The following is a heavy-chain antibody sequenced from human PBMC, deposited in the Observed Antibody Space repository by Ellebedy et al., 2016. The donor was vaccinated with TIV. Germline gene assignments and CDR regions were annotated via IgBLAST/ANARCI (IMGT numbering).Heavy chain of an antibody. D-gene: IGHD3-10*01. J-gene: IGHJ4*02. CDR3: ARVVRVQTFYFDF. Sequence: SETLSLXXAVSGGSVNTYDYFWSWIRQSPGKGLEWLGYIYLNGDTNYNPSLGSRVTISIDTSNNLFSLRLSSVTATDTALYYCARVVRVQTFYFDFWGRGTMVTVSS. V-gene: IGHV4-61*03. CDR1: GGSVNTYDYF. CDR2: IYLNGDT.